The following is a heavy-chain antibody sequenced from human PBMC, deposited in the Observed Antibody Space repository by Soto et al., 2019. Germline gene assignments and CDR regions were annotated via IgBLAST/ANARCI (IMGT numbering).Heavy chain of an antibody. V-gene: IGHV5-51*01. CDR2: IYPGDSDT. CDR3: ARLTYTNSEFDY. J-gene: IGHJ4*02. Sequence: PGESLKISSKGAGYSFTSFWIRRVSQMPGKGLEWMGIIYPGDSDTRYSPSFQGQVTISADKSISTAYLQWSSLKASDTAMYYCARLTYTNSEFDYWGQGTLVIRLL. CDR1: GYSFTSFW. D-gene: IGHD6-6*01.